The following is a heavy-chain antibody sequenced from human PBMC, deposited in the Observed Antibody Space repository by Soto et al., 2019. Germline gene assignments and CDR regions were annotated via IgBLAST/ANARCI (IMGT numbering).Heavy chain of an antibody. J-gene: IGHJ6*02. CDR3: AVMTTVSPYYYGMDV. V-gene: IGHV3-30-3*01. CDR2: ISYDGSNK. CDR1: GFTFSSYA. D-gene: IGHD4-4*01. Sequence: GGSLRLSCAASGFTFSSYAMHWVRQAPGKGLEWVAVISYDGSNKYYADSVKGRFTISRDNSKNTLYLQMNSLRAEDTAVYYCAVMTTVSPYYYGMDVWGQGTTVTVSS.